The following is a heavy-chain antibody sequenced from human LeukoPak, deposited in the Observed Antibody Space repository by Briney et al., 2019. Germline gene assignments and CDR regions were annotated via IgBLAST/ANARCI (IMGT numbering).Heavy chain of an antibody. D-gene: IGHD3-22*01. CDR3: ARERNDCYGSSGCVGDSYMDV. J-gene: IGHJ6*03. V-gene: IGHV7-4-1*02. CDR2: INTNTGNP. CDR1: GYTSTNYA. Sequence: ASVKVSCKASGYTSTNYAMNWVRQAPGQGLEWMGWINTNTGNPTYAQGFTGRFVFSLDTSVTTAYLQISSLKAEDTAVYYCARERNDCYGSSGCVGDSYMDVWGKGTTVTVSS.